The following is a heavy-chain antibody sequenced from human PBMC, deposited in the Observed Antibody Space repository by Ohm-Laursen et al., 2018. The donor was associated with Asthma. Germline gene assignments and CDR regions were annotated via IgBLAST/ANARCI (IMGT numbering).Heavy chain of an antibody. CDR3: TKPRVRIPTNTWTPFDS. Sequence: SLRLSCSASGFTFSSYGVNWVRQAPGKGLEWVSSISTTSRYIYYADSVKGRFTVSRDNSKNSLYLQMNSLRAEDTAVYYCTKPRVRIPTNTWTPFDSWGQGTLVTVSS. V-gene: IGHV3-21*01. D-gene: IGHD1-1*01. J-gene: IGHJ4*02. CDR1: GFTFSSYG. CDR2: ISTTSRYI.